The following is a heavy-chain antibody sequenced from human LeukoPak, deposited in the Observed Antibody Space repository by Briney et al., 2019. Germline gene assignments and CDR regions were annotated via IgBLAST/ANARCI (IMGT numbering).Heavy chain of an antibody. Sequence: ASVKVSCKASGYTFTSYGISWVRQAPGQGLEWMGWISAYNGNTNYAQKLQGRVTMTTDTSTSTAYMELSSLRSEDTAVYYCARAPPMVAKYYFDYWGQGTLVTVSS. CDR3: ARAPPMVAKYYFDY. D-gene: IGHD5-12*01. CDR1: GYTFTSYG. V-gene: IGHV1-18*01. CDR2: ISAYNGNT. J-gene: IGHJ4*02.